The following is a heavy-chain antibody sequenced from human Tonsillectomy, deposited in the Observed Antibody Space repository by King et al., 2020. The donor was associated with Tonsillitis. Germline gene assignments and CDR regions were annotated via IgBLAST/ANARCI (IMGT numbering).Heavy chain of an antibody. D-gene: IGHD3-10*01. J-gene: IGHJ4*02. CDR3: ARRFQATGVGSYYNEGLDY. V-gene: IGHV3-7*01. CDR2: IKQDGSEK. CDR1: GFTFRSYW. Sequence: EVQLVESGGGLVQPGGSLRLSCAASGFTFRSYWMSWVRQAPGKGLEWVANIKQDGSEKYYVDSVKGRFTISRDNAKNSLYLQMNSLRAEDTAVYYCARRFQATGVGSYYNEGLDYWGQGTLVTVSS.